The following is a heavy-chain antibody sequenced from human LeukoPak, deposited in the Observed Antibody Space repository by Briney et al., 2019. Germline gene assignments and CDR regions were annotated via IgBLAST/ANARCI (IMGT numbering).Heavy chain of an antibody. D-gene: IGHD1-26*01. CDR3: ARDRSYSGSPPDY. J-gene: IGHJ4*02. Sequence: GGSLRLSCAASGFTFSSYGMHWVRQAPGKGLEWVAVISYDGSNKYYADSVKGRFTISRDNSKNTLYLQMNSLRAEDTAVYYCARDRSYSGSPPDYWGQGTLVTVSS. V-gene: IGHV3-30*03. CDR1: GFTFSSYG. CDR2: ISYDGSNK.